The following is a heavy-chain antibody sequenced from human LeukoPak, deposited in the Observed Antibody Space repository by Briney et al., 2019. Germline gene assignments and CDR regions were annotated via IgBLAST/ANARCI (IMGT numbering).Heavy chain of an antibody. J-gene: IGHJ4*02. Sequence: PGGSLRLSCAASGFAFGSYGMSWVRQAPGMGLDWVSAITGSTRTTYYAEMVKGRFTISRDNSKNIVYLQMNSLTAEDTALYYCAKDLGTMVRGVTTTHWYYWGQGTLVTVSS. V-gene: IGHV3-23*01. CDR2: ITGSTRTT. CDR1: GFAFGSYG. CDR3: AKDLGTMVRGVTTTHWYY. D-gene: IGHD3-10*01.